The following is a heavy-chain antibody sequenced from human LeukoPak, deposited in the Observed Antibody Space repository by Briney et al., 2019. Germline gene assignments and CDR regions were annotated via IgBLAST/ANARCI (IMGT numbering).Heavy chain of an antibody. V-gene: IGHV3-7*01. Sequence: GGSLRLSCAASGFTFSNYWMRWVRQAPGKGLEWVAHIKPDGSEKYYVDSVKGRFTVSRDNTKDSLYLQMNSLRAEDTAVYYCARDIYYYDSSGYYFPGGSDYWGQGTLVTVSS. CDR1: GFTFSNYW. CDR3: ARDIYYYDSSGYYFPGGSDY. D-gene: IGHD3-22*01. CDR2: IKPDGSEK. J-gene: IGHJ4*02.